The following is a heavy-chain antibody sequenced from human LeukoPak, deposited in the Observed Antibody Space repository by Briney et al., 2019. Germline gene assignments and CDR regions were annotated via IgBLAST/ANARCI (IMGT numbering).Heavy chain of an antibody. V-gene: IGHV1-69*13. CDR2: IIPIFGTA. CDR3: ARDRDRWNRALDY. D-gene: IGHD1-1*01. J-gene: IGHJ4*02. Sequence: SVTVSCKASGGTFSSYAISWVRQAPGQGLEWMGGIIPIFGTANYAQKFQGRVTITADESTSTAYMELRSLRSDDTAVYYCARDRDRWNRALDYWGQGTLVTVSS. CDR1: GGTFSSYA.